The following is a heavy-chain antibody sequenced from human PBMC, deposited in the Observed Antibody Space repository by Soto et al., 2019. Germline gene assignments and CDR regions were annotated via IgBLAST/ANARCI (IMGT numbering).Heavy chain of an antibody. J-gene: IGHJ4*02. D-gene: IGHD3-9*01. V-gene: IGHV3-23*01. CDR3: AKVLTGYYYYFEY. CDR2: VGGSGENT. CDR1: GFTFRSYA. Sequence: PGGSLRLSXAASGFTFRSYAMIWVRQAPGKGLEWVSGVGGSGENTYYADSVKGRFTISRDNSKNTVYLQISSLRAEDTAVYYCAKVLTGYYYYFEYWGQGTLVTVSS.